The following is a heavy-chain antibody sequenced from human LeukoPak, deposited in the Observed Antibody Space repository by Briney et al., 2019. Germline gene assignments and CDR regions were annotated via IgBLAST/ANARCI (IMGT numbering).Heavy chain of an antibody. J-gene: IGHJ4*02. D-gene: IGHD3-22*01. CDR3: ARDLGDSSGFPFDY. V-gene: IGHV4-4*02. CDR1: GGSISSSSW. Sequence: SETLSLTCAVSGGSISSSSWWSWVRQPPGKGLEWIGEIYHSGSTNYNPSLKSRVTISVDKSKNQFSLKLSSVTAADTAVYYCARDLGDSSGFPFDYWGQGTLVTASS. CDR2: IYHSGST.